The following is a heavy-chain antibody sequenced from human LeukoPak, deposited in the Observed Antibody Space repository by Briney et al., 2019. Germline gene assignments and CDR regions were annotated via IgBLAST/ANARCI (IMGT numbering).Heavy chain of an antibody. CDR1: GFTFSDYY. J-gene: IGHJ4*02. V-gene: IGHV3-11*01. D-gene: IGHD6-13*01. Sequence: GGSLRLSCAASGFTFSDYYMSWIRQAPGKGLEWVSYISSSGDTIFYADSVKGRFTISRDNAKNSLSLQVNSVRAEDTAVYYCARDSSSSWNYFDYWGQGTLVTVSS. CDR3: ARDSSSSWNYFDY. CDR2: ISSSGDTI.